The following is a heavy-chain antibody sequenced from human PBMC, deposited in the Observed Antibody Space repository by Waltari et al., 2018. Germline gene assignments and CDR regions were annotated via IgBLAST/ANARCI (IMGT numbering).Heavy chain of an antibody. J-gene: IGHJ4*02. D-gene: IGHD6-19*01. CDR1: GFTFSSYA. CDR2: ISGSGGST. CDR3: AGSSGWNKDY. V-gene: IGHV3-23*01. Sequence: EVQLLESGGGLVQPGGSLRLSCAASGFTFSSYAMNWVRQAPGKGLEWVSGISGSGGSTYYADSVKGRFTISRDNSKNTLYLQMNSLGAEDTAVYYCAGSSGWNKDYWGQGTLVTVSS.